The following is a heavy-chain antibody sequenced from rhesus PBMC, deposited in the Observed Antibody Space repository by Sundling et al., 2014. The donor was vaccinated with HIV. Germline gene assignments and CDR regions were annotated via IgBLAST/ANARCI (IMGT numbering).Heavy chain of an antibody. CDR2: IRNKANGGTA. CDR3: VSYSGYSYDGLDS. J-gene: IGHJ6*01. CDR1: GFTFSDYY. Sequence: EVRLVESGGGLVQPGGSLRLSCAASGFTFSDYYMTWVRQAPGKGPEWVGFIRNKANGGTAEYAASVKGRFTISRDDSKSIASLQMNSLKTEDTAVYYCVSYSGYSYDGLDSWGQGVVVTVSS. V-gene: IGHV3-116*02. D-gene: IGHD5-24*01.